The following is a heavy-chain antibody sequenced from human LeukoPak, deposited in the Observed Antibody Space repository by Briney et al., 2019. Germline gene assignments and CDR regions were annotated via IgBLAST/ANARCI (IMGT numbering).Heavy chain of an antibody. V-gene: IGHV3-30*02. D-gene: IGHD3-16*01. Sequence: GGSLRLSCAASGFTFSSYGMHWVRQAPGKGLEWVAFIRYDGSSKFYADSVKARFTISRDNSGNTVYLQMNSLRAEDTAVYYCMRERGGFDCWGQGTLVTVSS. J-gene: IGHJ4*02. CDR3: MRERGGFDC. CDR2: IRYDGSSK. CDR1: GFTFSSYG.